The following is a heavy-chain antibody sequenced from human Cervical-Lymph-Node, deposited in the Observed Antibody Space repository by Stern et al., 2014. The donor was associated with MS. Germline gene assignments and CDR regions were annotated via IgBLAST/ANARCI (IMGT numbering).Heavy chain of an antibody. V-gene: IGHV5-51*01. D-gene: IGHD3-22*01. CDR3: VRRRDSDSYDTFDI. J-gene: IGHJ3*02. Sequence: VQLVQSGAEVKKPVESLKISCKTSGYSFSHFWIGWVRQMPGKGLEWVGIIYPADSDTTYSPSFQGQVTISADVSISTAYLQWSSLKASDTAMYYCVRRRDSDSYDTFDIWGQGTMLTVSS. CDR2: IYPADSDT. CDR1: GYSFSHFW.